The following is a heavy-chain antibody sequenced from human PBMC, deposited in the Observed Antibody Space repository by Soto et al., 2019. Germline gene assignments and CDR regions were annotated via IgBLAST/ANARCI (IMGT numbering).Heavy chain of an antibody. J-gene: IGHJ3*02. D-gene: IGHD3-22*01. Sequence: SVKVSCKASGGTFSSYAISWVRQAPGQGLEWMGGIIPIFGTANYAQKFQGRVTITADESTSTAYMELSSLRSEDTAVYYCARDLFFDSRRKNSDAFDIWGRGTMVTGSS. V-gene: IGHV1-69*13. CDR3: ARDLFFDSRRKNSDAFDI. CDR1: GGTFSSYA. CDR2: IIPIFGTA.